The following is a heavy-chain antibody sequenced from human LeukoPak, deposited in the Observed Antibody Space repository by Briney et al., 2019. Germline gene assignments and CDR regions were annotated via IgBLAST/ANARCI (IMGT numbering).Heavy chain of an antibody. D-gene: IGHD3-22*01. CDR1: GGSISSYY. CDR2: IYYSGST. J-gene: IGHJ4*02. CDR3: AREIRYYYDSSGYNDY. Sequence: SETLSLTCTVSGGSISSYYWSWIRQPPGKGLERIGYIYYSGSTNYNPSLKSRVTISVDTSKNQFSLKLSSVTAADTAVYYCAREIRYYYDSSGYNDYWGQGTLVTVSS. V-gene: IGHV4-59*01.